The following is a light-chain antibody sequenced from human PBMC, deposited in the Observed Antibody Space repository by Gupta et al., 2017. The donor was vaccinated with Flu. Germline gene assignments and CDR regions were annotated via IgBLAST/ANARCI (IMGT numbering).Light chain of an antibody. CDR1: ESIGSW. J-gene: IGKJ1*01. CDR3: QHYDNFWT. V-gene: IGKV1-5*03. Sequence: DIKMTQSSTTLSASVGDRVTITRRSSESIGSWLAWYQQRPGKAPKLQMFQTSILESGVPSRFSGGGFGTEFTLDISGLQSDDFATYYCQHYDNFWTFGQGTKV. CDR2: QTS.